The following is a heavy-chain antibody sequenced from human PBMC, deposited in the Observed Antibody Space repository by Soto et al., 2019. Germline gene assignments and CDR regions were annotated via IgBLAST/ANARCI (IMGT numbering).Heavy chain of an antibody. V-gene: IGHV4-4*02. Sequence: QVQLQESGPGLVRPSGTLSLTCAVSGASISSTTSGNWWSWVRQPPGKGLEWIGEIYQSGSTNYNPSLKSRVTMSVDKSKSQFSLMFSSVTAADTAVYYCARMVGATLVDFWGQGTLVTVSS. CDR1: GASISSTTSGNW. CDR3: ARMVGATLVDF. J-gene: IGHJ4*02. D-gene: IGHD1-26*01. CDR2: IYQSGST.